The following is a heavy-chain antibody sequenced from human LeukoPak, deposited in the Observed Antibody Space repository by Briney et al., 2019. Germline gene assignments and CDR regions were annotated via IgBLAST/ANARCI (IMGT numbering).Heavy chain of an antibody. Sequence: GGSRRLSCAASGFTFSGYWMHWVRQAPGQGLVWVSRINSDGYSITYADSVKGRFTISRDNAKNTLYLQMNSLIAEDTAVYFCTRAGYSSGFDSWGQGTLVTVSS. J-gene: IGHJ5*01. CDR2: INSDGYSI. CDR1: GFTFSGYW. CDR3: TRAGYSSGFDS. V-gene: IGHV3-74*03. D-gene: IGHD6-19*01.